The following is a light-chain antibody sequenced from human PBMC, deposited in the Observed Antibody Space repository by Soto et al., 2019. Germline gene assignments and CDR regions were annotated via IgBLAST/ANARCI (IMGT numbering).Light chain of an antibody. V-gene: IGKV3-11*01. CDR2: DAS. J-gene: IGKJ1*01. Sequence: IVLTQSPATLSLSPGERATLSCRASQSVSSYLAWYQQKPGQAPRLLIYDASNRATGIPARFSGSGSGTDFTLTISSXEPEDFAVYYCQQRSNWPPTFGQGTKVDIK. CDR3: QQRSNWPPT. CDR1: QSVSSY.